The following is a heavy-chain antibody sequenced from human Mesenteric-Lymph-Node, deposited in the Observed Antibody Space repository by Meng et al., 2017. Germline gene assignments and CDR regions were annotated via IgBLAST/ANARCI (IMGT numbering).Heavy chain of an antibody. CDR3: ARDVVGATHRPAYYYGMDV. CDR1: GFTFSSYE. V-gene: IGHV3-48*03. J-gene: IGHJ6*02. D-gene: IGHD1-26*01. CDR2: ISSSGSTI. Sequence: GESLKISCAASGFTFSSYEMNWVRQAPGKGLEWVSYISSSGSTIYYADSVKGRFTISRDNAKNSLYLQMNSLRAEDTAVYYCARDVVGATHRPAYYYGMDVWGQGTTVTVSS.